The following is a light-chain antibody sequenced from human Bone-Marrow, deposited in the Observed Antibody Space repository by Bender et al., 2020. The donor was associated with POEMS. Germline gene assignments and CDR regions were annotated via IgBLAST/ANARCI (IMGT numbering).Light chain of an antibody. CDR2: EVS. J-gene: IGLJ2*01. CDR3: DSYTRGSTLVV. CDR1: SSDVGGYKL. V-gene: IGLV2-14*02. Sequence: QSALTQPASVSGSPGQSITISCTGTSSDVGGYKLVSWYQQHPGKAPKLMIYEVSKRPSEVSTRFSGSKSGNTASLTISWLQAEDEANYYCDSYTRGSTLVVFGGGTELTVL.